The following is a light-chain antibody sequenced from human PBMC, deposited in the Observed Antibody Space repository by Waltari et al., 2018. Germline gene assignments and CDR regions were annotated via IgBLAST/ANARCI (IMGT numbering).Light chain of an antibody. CDR2: EAT. V-gene: IGLV2-23*01. CDR1: KKDIGTYNF. Sequence: QSALTQPASLSGSPGQSITISCAGTKKDIGTYNFVSWFQQFPGQPPKLIVSEATKRPSGVSYRFSGSTPGNTASLTISGLQAEDEADYYCCSYAGGSRVIFGGGTKLTVL. CDR3: CSYAGGSRVI. J-gene: IGLJ2*01.